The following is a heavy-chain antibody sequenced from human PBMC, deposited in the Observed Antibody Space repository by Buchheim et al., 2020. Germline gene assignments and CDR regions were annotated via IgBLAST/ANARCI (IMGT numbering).Heavy chain of an antibody. CDR2: IYYSGST. Sequence: QVQLQESGPGLVKPSQTLSLTCTVSGGSISSGGYYWSWIRQHPGRGLEWFGYIYYSGSTYYSPSLKSRISISVDTSKKQFSLKLRSVTAADTAVYYCARMAGSSGYYDFWGQGTL. CDR3: ARMAGSSGYYDF. J-gene: IGHJ4*02. D-gene: IGHD3-22*01. V-gene: IGHV4-31*03. CDR1: GGSISSGGYY.